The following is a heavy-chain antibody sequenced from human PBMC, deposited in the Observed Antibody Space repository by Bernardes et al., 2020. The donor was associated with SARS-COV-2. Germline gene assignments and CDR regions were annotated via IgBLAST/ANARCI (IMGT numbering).Heavy chain of an antibody. Sequence: GGSLRLSCAASGFTFSSYSMNWVRQAPGKGLEWVSYISSSSSTIYYADSVKGRFTISRDNAKNSLYLQMNSLRAEDTAVYYCARDRDCSGGSCYSYWFDPWGQGTLVTVSS. J-gene: IGHJ5*02. D-gene: IGHD2-15*01. V-gene: IGHV3-48*01. CDR1: GFTFSSYS. CDR2: ISSSSSTI. CDR3: ARDRDCSGGSCYSYWFDP.